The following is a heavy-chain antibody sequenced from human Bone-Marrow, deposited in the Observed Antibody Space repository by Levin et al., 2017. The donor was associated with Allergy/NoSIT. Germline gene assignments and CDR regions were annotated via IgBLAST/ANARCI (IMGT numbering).Heavy chain of an antibody. CDR1: GYSFTSYY. CDR2: INPSGGST. J-gene: IGHJ4*02. Sequence: ASVKVSCKASGYSFTSYYMHWVRQAPGHGLEWMGLINPSGGSTNYAQKFQGSVTMTRDTSTSTVYMELSSLRSEDTAVYYCARDGGYCSGGSCNHFDCWGQGTLVTVSS. CDR3: ARDGGYCSGGSCNHFDC. D-gene: IGHD2-15*01. V-gene: IGHV1-46*01.